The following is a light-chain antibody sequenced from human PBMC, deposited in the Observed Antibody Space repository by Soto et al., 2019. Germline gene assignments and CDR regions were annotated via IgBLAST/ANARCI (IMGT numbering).Light chain of an antibody. Sequence: EIVMTQSPATLSGSPWERVTLSFRASQTILSNLAWYQQKPGQAPRLLIYGASTRATGIPARFSGSGSGTEFTLTISGLQPEDFATYYCQQSNRYPITFGQGTRLEIK. CDR1: QTILSN. V-gene: IGKV3-15*01. J-gene: IGKJ5*01. CDR3: QQSNRYPIT. CDR2: GAS.